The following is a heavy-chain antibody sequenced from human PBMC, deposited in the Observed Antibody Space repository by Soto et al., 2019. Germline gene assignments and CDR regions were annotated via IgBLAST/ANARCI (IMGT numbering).Heavy chain of an antibody. V-gene: IGHV4-39*01. CDR2: IYYSGAT. CDR3: ARTDEASLYGDGRFRI. D-gene: IGHD4-17*01. CDR1: GGSMRNSRYY. J-gene: IGHJ3*02. Sequence: QLQLQESGPGLVKPSETLSLVCTVSGGSMRNSRYYWGWIRQPPGKGLEWIGGIYYSGATYYKSSLESRVIRSVDPSRNQLSLRLSPVTAAVTAVYYCARTDEASLYGDGRFRIWGQGTMVTVSS.